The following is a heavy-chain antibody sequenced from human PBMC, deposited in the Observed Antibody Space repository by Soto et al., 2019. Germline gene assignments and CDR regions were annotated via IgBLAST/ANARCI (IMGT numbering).Heavy chain of an antibody. Sequence: WGSLRLSCAASGFTFSNAWMSWVRQAPGKGLEWVGRIKSKTDGGTTDYAAPVKGRFTISRDDSKNTLYLQMNSLKTEDTAVYYCTTVLGFVYSSSRGYFDYWGQGTLVTVSS. D-gene: IGHD6-13*01. CDR1: GFTFSNAW. J-gene: IGHJ4*02. V-gene: IGHV3-15*01. CDR3: TTVLGFVYSSSRGYFDY. CDR2: IKSKTDGGTT.